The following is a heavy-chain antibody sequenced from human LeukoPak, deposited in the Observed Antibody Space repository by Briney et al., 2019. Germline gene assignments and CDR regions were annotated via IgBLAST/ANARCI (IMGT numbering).Heavy chain of an antibody. CDR1: GYTFTSYA. J-gene: IGHJ4*02. Sequence: ASVRVSCKASGYTFTSYAMNWVRQAPGQGLEWMGWINTNTGNPTYAQGFTGRFVFSLDTSVSTTYLQLSSLKAEDTAVYYCARGGYCSGGSCSSAGLSHWGQGTLVTVSS. V-gene: IGHV7-4-1*02. CDR3: ARGGYCSGGSCSSAGLSH. CDR2: INTNTGNP. D-gene: IGHD2-15*01.